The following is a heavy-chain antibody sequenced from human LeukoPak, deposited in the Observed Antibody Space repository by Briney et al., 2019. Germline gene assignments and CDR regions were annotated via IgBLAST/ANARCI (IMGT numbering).Heavy chain of an antibody. CDR1: GYTFTGYY. Sequence: ASVKVSCKASGYTFTGYYMHWVRQAPGQGLEWMGWINPNSGGTNYAQKFQGRVTMTRDTSISTAYMELSRLRSDDTAGYYCAREDIAAAYFDYWGQGTLVTVSS. J-gene: IGHJ4*02. V-gene: IGHV1-2*02. CDR3: AREDIAAAYFDY. D-gene: IGHD6-13*01. CDR2: INPNSGGT.